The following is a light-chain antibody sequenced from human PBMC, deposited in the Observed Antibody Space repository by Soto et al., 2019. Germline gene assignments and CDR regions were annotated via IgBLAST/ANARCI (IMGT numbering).Light chain of an antibody. CDR1: SSDFGGYNY. J-gene: IGLJ1*01. CDR3: SSYTSSSAYV. CDR2: DVS. Sequence: QSALTQPASVSGSPGQSITISCTGTSSDFGGYNYVSWYQQHPGKAPKLMIYDVSNRPSGVSNRFAGSKSGNTASLTISGLQADDEADYYCSSYTSSSAYVFGTGTKLTVL. V-gene: IGLV2-14*01.